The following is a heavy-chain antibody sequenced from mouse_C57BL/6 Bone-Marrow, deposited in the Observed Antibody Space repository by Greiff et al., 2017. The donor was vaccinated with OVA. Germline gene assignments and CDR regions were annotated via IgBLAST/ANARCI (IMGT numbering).Heavy chain of an antibody. CDR3: ARSIPYFDV. V-gene: IGHV1-69*01. CDR1: GYTFTSYW. Sequence: VQLQQPGAELVMPGASVKLSCKASGYTFTSYWMHWVKQRPGQGLEWIGEIDPSDSYTNYNQKFKGKSTLTVDKSSSTAYMQLSSLTSEDSAVYYCARSIPYFDVWGTGTTVTVSS. CDR2: IDPSDSYT. J-gene: IGHJ1*03.